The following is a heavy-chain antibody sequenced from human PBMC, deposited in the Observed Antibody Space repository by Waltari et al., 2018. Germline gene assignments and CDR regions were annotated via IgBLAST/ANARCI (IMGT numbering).Heavy chain of an antibody. Sequence: QLQLQESAPGLVKPSGTLSLTCAVSGDFMSSTDWWSWVRQSPGKGLEWIGQVQRSGRTNYNPSFASRVTVSIDTSTNQFSLKVTSATAADTAVYFCARDRGRGIYLDSWGQGTLVTVSP. V-gene: IGHV4-4*02. CDR1: GDFMSSTDW. CDR2: VQRSGRT. D-gene: IGHD2-15*01. J-gene: IGHJ4*02. CDR3: ARDRGRGIYLDS.